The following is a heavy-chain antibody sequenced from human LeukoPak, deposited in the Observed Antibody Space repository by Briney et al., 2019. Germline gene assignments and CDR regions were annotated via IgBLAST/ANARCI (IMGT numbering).Heavy chain of an antibody. V-gene: IGHV3-33*06. D-gene: IGHD6-19*01. CDR3: AKDHPSSGWPAFES. CDR2: NP. J-gene: IGHJ4*02. Sequence: NPYYASSVRGRLTISRDTSKNKIYLKKKNLRAGDTAIYYCAKDHPSSGWPAFESWGQGTLVTVSS.